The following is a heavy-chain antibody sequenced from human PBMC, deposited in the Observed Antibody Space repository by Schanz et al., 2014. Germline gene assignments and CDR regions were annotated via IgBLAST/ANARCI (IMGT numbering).Heavy chain of an antibody. Sequence: QVQLVESGGGLVKPGGSLRLSCVASGFTFSDYYMSWIRQAPGKGLEWVSYISSSSSYTNYADSVKGRFTISRDNAKNSLCLQMNSLRAEDTAVYYCARSYSSGWYPYYYGMDVWGQGTTVTVSS. V-gene: IGHV3-11*06. D-gene: IGHD6-19*01. CDR3: ARSYSSGWYPYYYGMDV. CDR1: GFTFSDYY. J-gene: IGHJ6*02. CDR2: ISSSSSYT.